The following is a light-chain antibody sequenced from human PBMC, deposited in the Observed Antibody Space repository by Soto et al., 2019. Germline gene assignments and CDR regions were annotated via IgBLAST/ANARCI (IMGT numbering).Light chain of an antibody. CDR3: CSYAGSRTLVV. CDR2: EGS. V-gene: IGLV2-23*01. Sequence: QSVLTQPASVSGTPGQSITISCTGTSSDVGSYNLVSWYQQHPGKAPKLMIYEGSKRPSGVSNRFSGSKSGNTASLTISGLQAEDEADYYCCSYAGSRTLVVFGGGTKVTVL. CDR1: SSDVGSYNL. J-gene: IGLJ2*01.